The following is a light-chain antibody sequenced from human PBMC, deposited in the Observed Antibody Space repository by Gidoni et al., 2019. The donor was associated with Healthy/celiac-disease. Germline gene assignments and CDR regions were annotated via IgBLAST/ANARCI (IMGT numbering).Light chain of an antibody. Sequence: QSVLTQPPPVPRPPGREYPSPALGAAPTSGQVMMYTGTSSFQEQPPKLLIYGNSNRPSGVPDRFSGSKSGTSASLAITGLQAEDEADYYCQSYDSSLSGSVVFGGGTKLTVL. J-gene: IGLJ2*01. CDR1: APTSGQVM. V-gene: IGLV1-40*01. CDR2: GNS. CDR3: QSYDSSLSGSVV.